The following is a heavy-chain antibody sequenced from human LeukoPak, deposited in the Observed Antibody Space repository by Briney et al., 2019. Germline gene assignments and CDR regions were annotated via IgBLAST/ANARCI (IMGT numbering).Heavy chain of an antibody. J-gene: IGHJ6*03. Sequence: SETLSLTCTVSGGSISSSSYYWGWIRQPPGKGLEWIGTIYYSGSTYYNPSLKSRVTISVDMSKNQFSLKLSSVTAADTAVYYCARQLTGWYSTYYFYYMDVWGEGTTVTISS. V-gene: IGHV4-39*01. CDR2: IYYSGST. D-gene: IGHD6-19*01. CDR3: ARQLTGWYSTYYFYYMDV. CDR1: GGSISSSSYY.